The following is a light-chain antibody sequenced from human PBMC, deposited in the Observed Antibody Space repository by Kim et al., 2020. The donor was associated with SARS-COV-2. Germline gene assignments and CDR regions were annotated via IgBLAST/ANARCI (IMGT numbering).Light chain of an antibody. CDR3: ASRDRSGNLFV. V-gene: IGLV3-19*01. Sequence: SSELTQDPSVSVALGQTVWISCQGDSLRTYFAYWYQKKPGQAPKLVIYGKDKRPSGIPARFSGSGSGNTASLTITGPQAEDEADYYCASRDRSGNLFVFGSGTKVTVL. CDR1: SLRTYF. J-gene: IGLJ1*01. CDR2: GKD.